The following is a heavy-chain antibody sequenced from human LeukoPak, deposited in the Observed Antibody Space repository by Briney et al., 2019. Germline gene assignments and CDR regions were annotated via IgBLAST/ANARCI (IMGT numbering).Heavy chain of an antibody. Sequence: GASVKVSCKASGYTFTGYYMHWVRQAPGQGLEWMGWTNPNSGGTNYAQKFQGRVTMTRDTSISTAYMELSRLRSDDTAVYYCARVDDFWSGYYQPYYFDYWGQGTLVTVSS. D-gene: IGHD3-3*01. V-gene: IGHV1-2*02. CDR2: TNPNSGGT. CDR1: GYTFTGYY. CDR3: ARVDDFWSGYYQPYYFDY. J-gene: IGHJ4*02.